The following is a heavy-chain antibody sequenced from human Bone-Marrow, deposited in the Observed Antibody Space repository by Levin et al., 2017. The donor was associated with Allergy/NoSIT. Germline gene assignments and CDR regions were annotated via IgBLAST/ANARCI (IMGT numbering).Heavy chain of an antibody. D-gene: IGHD6-13*01. V-gene: IGHV1-46*01. J-gene: IGHJ6*02. CDR3: AREGTAAAGTYGGSYYYYGMDV. CDR2: INPSGGST. Sequence: ASVKVSCKASGYSFTNFYLHWVRQAPGQGLEWMGIINPSGGSTTYSQKFQDRVTMTRDTSASTVYMEVSSLRSEDTAVYYCAREGTAAAGTYGGSYYYYGMDVWGQGTTVIVSS. CDR1: GYSFTNFY.